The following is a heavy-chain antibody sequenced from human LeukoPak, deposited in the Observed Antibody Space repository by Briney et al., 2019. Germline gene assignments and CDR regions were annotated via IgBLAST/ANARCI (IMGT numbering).Heavy chain of an antibody. CDR3: ARDRYYYDSSEVSTENAFDI. D-gene: IGHD3-22*01. J-gene: IGHJ3*02. V-gene: IGHV4-59*01. Sequence: PSETLSLTCTVSGGSISSYYWSWTRQPPGKGLEWIGYIYYSGSTNYNPSLKSRVTISVDTSKNQFSLKLSSVTAADMAVYYCARDRYYYDSSEVSTENAFDIWGQGTMVTVSS. CDR2: IYYSGST. CDR1: GGSISSYY.